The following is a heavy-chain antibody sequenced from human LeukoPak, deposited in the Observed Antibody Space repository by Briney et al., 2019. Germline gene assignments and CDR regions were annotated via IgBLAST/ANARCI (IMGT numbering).Heavy chain of an antibody. CDR1: GGSISSYY. Sequence: SETLSLTCTVSGGSISSYYWTWIRQPAGKGLEWIGRIYTTGSTNYNPSLSSRVTMSVDTSKKQFSLKLSSVTAADTAVYFCARDPSYYGSGRVRWFDPWGQGTLVSVSS. D-gene: IGHD3-10*01. V-gene: IGHV4-4*07. J-gene: IGHJ5*02. CDR3: ARDPSYYGSGRVRWFDP. CDR2: IYTTGST.